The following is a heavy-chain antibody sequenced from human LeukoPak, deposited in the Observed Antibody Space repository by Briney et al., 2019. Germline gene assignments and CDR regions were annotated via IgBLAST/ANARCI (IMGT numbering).Heavy chain of an antibody. D-gene: IGHD3-10*01. V-gene: IGHV3-53*05. Sequence: PGGSLRLSRAASGFTVSSNYMSWVRQAPGKGLEWVSVISTGGSTYYADSVKGRFTLSRDNSKNTLSLQMNSLRVDDTAVYYCAREGAGFQHWGQGTLVTVSS. CDR3: AREGAGFQH. CDR1: GFTVSSNY. J-gene: IGHJ1*01. CDR2: ISTGGST.